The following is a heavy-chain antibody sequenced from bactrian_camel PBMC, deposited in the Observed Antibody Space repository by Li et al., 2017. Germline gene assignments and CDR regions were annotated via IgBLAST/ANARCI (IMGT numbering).Heavy chain of an antibody. V-gene: IGHV3S42*01. CDR1: GFTSNSCG. CDR2: IDSDGST. D-gene: IGHD3*01. Sequence: DVQLVESGGGSVQAGGSLRLSCTAPGFTSNSCGMAWFRLVPGMEREGVAAIDSDGSTSYADSVKGRFTISRDTANDTLYLQMNSLKPEDTAMYYCARREYAYCSDSWSALGGGYNYWGQGTQVTVS. CDR3: ARREYAYCSDSWSALGGGYNY. J-gene: IGHJ4*01.